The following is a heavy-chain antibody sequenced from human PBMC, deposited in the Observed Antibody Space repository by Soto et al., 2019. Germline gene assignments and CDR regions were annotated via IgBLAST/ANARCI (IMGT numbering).Heavy chain of an antibody. Sequence: LRLSCTSSGFTFSDYTLNWDRQAPGKGLEWVSSISSSSSYINYADSVKGRFTVSRHNSMNSLYPQMNSLRPEDTAVYYCTTAGGLGYDSSGPKLPWGQGTLVNVSS. CDR2: ISSSSSYI. CDR1: GFTFSDYT. J-gene: IGHJ4*02. D-gene: IGHD3-22*01. CDR3: TTAGGLGYDSSGPKLP. V-gene: IGHV3-21*03.